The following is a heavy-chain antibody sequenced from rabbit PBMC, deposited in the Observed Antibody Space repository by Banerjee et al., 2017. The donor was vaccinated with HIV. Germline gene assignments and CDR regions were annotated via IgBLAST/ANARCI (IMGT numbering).Heavy chain of an antibody. J-gene: IGHJ4*01. D-gene: IGHD6-1*01. CDR2: IDNGDGST. CDR3: ARDRSGDYGWGYATGRFNL. CDR1: GFDFSSNA. V-gene: IGHV1S47*01. Sequence: QEQLVESGGGLVRPEGSLTLTCKASGFDFSSNAMCWVRQAPGKGPEWIACIDNGDGSTYYAIWVNGRFTLSRENNQNTVSLQMNSLTGADTATYFCARDRSGDYGWGYATGRFNLWGQGTLVTVS.